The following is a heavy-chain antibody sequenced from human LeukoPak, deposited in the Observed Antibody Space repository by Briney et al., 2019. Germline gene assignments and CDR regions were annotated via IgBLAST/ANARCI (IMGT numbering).Heavy chain of an antibody. J-gene: IGHJ6*03. V-gene: IGHV1-18*01. D-gene: IGHD3-3*01. CDR1: GSTFTSYG. CDR3: ARATYYDFWSGYYTGGYYYYMDV. Sequence: ASVKVSCKASGSTFTSYGISWVRQAPGQGLEWMGWISAYNGNTNYAQKLQGRVTMTTDTSTSTAYMELRSLRSDDTAVYYCARATYYDFWSGYYTGGYYYYMDVWGKGTTVTVSS. CDR2: ISAYNGNT.